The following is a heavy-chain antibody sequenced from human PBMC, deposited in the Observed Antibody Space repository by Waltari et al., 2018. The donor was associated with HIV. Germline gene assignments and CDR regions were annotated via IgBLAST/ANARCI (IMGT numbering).Heavy chain of an antibody. D-gene: IGHD3-3*01. CDR3: AREKPPYDLWSDSQIWGNYGLDV. Sequence: QVQLQESGPGLVKPSETLSLTCRVTGDSITGYYCTLTRPHPGKRLEWLGSMYYSGSTQYNPSLKSRVTMSLDTSRRQVSLMLTSVTAADTAIFYCAREKPPYDLWSDSQIWGNYGLDVWGPGTTVIVSS. CDR2: MYYSGST. J-gene: IGHJ6*02. CDR1: GDSITGYY. V-gene: IGHV4-59*01.